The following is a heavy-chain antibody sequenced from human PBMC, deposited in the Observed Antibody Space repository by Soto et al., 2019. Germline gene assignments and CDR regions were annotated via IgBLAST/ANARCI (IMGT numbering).Heavy chain of an antibody. CDR3: EHKGGGDRILDY. CDR2: IYWDDAK. D-gene: IGHD3-16*01. CDR1: GFSLSTSGVG. Sequence: QITLKESGPTLVKPTQTLTLTCTFSGFSLSTSGVGVGWIRQPPGKALEWLALIYWDDAKHYSPSLKSRLTITKDTPKNQVVLTMTNMDPVDKPPYCSEHKGGGDRILDYWGQGTLVTVSS. V-gene: IGHV2-5*02. J-gene: IGHJ4*02.